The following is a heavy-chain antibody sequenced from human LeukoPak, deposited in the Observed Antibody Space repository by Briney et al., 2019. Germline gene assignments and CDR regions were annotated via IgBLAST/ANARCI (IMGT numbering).Heavy chain of an antibody. J-gene: IGHJ6*03. Sequence: PSETLSLTCTVSGGSVSDYYWSWIRQSPGKGLEWIGYIYYTGSSSYNPSLRSRVTISADTSKNQFSLKLSSVTAADTAVYYCARLRVVAAPHRYYYYMDVWGKGTTVTVSS. CDR3: ARLRVVAAPHRYYYYMDV. CDR2: IYYTGSS. V-gene: IGHV4-59*02. D-gene: IGHD2-15*01. CDR1: GGSVSDYY.